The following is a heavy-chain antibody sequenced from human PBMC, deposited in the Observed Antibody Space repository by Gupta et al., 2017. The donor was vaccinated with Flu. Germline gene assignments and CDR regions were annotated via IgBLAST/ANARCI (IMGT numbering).Heavy chain of an antibody. CDR3: ARGLYSTSSTDAFDI. Sequence: EVRLVESGGDLVQPGGSLRLSCVASGFVFRNSWMHWVRQAPGEGLVWVSRINGDGTTTIYADSVRGRFTISRDNAKNTVYLQLNSLTVEDTALYYCARGLYSTSSTDAFDIWGLGTMVTISS. CDR2: INGDGTTT. D-gene: IGHD6-6*01. V-gene: IGHV3-74*01. CDR1: GFVFRNSW. J-gene: IGHJ3*02.